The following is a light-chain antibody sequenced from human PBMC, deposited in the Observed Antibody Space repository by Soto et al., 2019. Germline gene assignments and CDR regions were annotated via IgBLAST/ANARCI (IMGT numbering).Light chain of an antibody. CDR3: SSYTSSSPWV. J-gene: IGLJ3*02. CDR1: SSDVGGYNY. Sequence: QSVLTQPASVSGSPGQSITISCTGISSDVGGYNYVSWYQHHPGKAPKLMIYEVNNRPSGVSNRFSGSKSGNTASLTISGLQAEDEADYYCSSYTSSSPWVFGGGTKLTVL. CDR2: EVN. V-gene: IGLV2-14*01.